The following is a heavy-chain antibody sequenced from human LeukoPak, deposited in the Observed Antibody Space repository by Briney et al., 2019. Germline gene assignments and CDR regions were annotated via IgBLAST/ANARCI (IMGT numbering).Heavy chain of an antibody. CDR2: IYSGGST. CDR1: GFTVSSNY. D-gene: IGHD2-2*02. CDR3: ASSYCSSTSCYTEGATYYYYMDV. J-gene: IGHJ6*03. Sequence: GGSLRLSCAASGFTVSSNYMSWVRQAPGKGPEWVSVIYSGGSTYYADSVKGRFTISRDNSKNTLYLQMNSLRAEDTAVYYCASSYCSSTSCYTEGATYYYYMDVWGKGTTVTVSS. V-gene: IGHV3-66*02.